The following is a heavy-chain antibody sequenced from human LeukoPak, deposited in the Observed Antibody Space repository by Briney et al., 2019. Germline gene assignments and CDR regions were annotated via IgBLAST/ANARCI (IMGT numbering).Heavy chain of an antibody. CDR2: IRTKPNNYAT. J-gene: IGHJ4*02. D-gene: IGHD4-17*01. V-gene: IGHV3-73*01. Sequence: GSLRLSCVVSGFSFSESAMHWVRQAPGKGLEWVGRIRTKPNNYATAYNQSMQGRFTISRDDSKSTVYLQMNSLKTEDTALYYCTRLDGAPPHRGQGTLVTVSS. CDR3: TRLDGAPPH. CDR1: GFSFSESA.